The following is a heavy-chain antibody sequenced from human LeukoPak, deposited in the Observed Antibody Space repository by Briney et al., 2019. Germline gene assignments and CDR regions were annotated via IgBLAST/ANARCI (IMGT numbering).Heavy chain of an antibody. J-gene: IGHJ4*02. CDR2: INHSGST. CDR1: GGSFSGYY. CDR3: ARGRMGSGGFDY. D-gene: IGHD3-10*01. V-gene: IGHV4-34*01. Sequence: SETLSLTCVVYGGSFSGYYWSWIRQPPGKGLEWIGEINHSGSTNYNPSLKSRVTISVDTSKNQFSLKLSSVTAAGTAVYYCARGRMGSGGFDYWGQGTLVTVSS.